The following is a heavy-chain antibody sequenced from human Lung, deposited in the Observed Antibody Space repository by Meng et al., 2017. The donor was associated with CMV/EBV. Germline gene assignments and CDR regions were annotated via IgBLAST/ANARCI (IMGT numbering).Heavy chain of an antibody. Sequence: AXVXVSCKASGYTFTAHYFHWVRQAPGQGLEWMGWIHPHRGDTNYAQQFQGRVTLTRDTSINTGYMELTRLTSDDTAVYYCARDNNWGPDYWGQGTLGTVSS. J-gene: IGHJ4*02. CDR1: GYTFTAHY. V-gene: IGHV1-2*02. D-gene: IGHD7-27*01. CDR3: ARDNNWGPDY. CDR2: IHPHRGDT.